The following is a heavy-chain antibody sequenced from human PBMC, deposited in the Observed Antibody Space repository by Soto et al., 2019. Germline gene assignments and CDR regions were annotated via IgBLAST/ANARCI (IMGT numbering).Heavy chain of an antibody. CDR3: AREGPGTSTWYVDS. V-gene: IGHV3-11*05. Sequence: QVQLVESGGGLVKPGGSLRLSCAASGFTFSDYYMSWNRQAPGKGLEWLSYISTSSSYRNYADSVKGRFTISRDNAKNSLYLQMNRLRVEDTAVYYCAREGPGTSTWYVDSWGQGTLVTVSS. CDR1: GFTFSDYY. D-gene: IGHD6-13*01. J-gene: IGHJ4*02. CDR2: ISTSSSYR.